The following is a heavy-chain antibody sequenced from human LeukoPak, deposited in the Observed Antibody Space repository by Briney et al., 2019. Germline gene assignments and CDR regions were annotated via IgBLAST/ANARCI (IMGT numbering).Heavy chain of an antibody. D-gene: IGHD2-15*01. CDR2: VSGRGDAT. J-gene: IGHJ6*02. CDR3: AKAPPAATNYYYGMDV. Sequence: GGSLRLSCAASGFTFSSYAMSRVRQAPGKGLEWVSAVSGRGDATYYADSVKGRFTISRDDSKNTLYLQMNSLRAEDTAVYHCAKAPPAATNYYYGMDVWGQGTTVTVSS. V-gene: IGHV3-23*01. CDR1: GFTFSSYA.